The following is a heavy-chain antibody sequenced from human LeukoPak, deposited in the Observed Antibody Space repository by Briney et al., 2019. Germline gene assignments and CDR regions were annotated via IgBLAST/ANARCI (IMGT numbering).Heavy chain of an antibody. J-gene: IGHJ4*02. Sequence: GGSLRLSCAASGFTFSSYGMHWVRQAPGKGLGWVAVISYDGSNKYYADYVKGRFTISRDNSKNTLYLQMNSLRAEDTAVYYCAKERAAAGRLRSNYFDYWGQGTLVTVSS. CDR3: AKERAAAGRLRSNYFDY. CDR1: GFTFSSYG. CDR2: ISYDGSNK. D-gene: IGHD6-13*01. V-gene: IGHV3-30*18.